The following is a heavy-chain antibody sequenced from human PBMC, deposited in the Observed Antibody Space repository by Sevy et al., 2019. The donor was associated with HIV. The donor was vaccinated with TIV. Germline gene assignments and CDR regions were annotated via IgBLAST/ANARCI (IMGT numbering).Heavy chain of an antibody. CDR3: TTDTGISDYDFWSGRDDTFDN. J-gene: IGHJ3*02. Sequence: GGSLRLSCAASGFTFSNAWMSWVRQAPGKGLEWVGRIKSKTDGGTTDYAAPVKGRFTISTDESKNTLYLKMNSLKPEDTAVYYCTTDTGISDYDFWSGRDDTFDNWGQGTMVTVSS. V-gene: IGHV3-15*01. D-gene: IGHD3-3*01. CDR2: IKSKTDGGTT. CDR1: GFTFSNAW.